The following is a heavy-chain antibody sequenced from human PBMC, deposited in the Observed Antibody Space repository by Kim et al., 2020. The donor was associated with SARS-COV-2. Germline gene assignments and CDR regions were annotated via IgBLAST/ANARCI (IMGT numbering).Heavy chain of an antibody. CDR1: GGSFSGYY. CDR3: ARGINGSTSRIYYYGMDV. CDR2: INHSGST. Sequence: SETLSLTCAVYGGSFSGYYWSWIRQPPGKGLEWIGEINHSGSTNYNPSLKSRVTISVDTSKNQFSLKLSSVTAADTAVYYCARGINGSTSRIYYYGMDVWGQGTTVTVSS. V-gene: IGHV4-34*01. J-gene: IGHJ6*02. D-gene: IGHD2-2*01.